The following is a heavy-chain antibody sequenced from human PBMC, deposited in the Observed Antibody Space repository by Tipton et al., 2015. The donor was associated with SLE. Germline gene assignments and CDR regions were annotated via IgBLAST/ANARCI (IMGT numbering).Heavy chain of an antibody. CDR2: ISYTGST. V-gene: IGHV4-39*07. D-gene: IGHD2-2*01. CDR1: VGSISSSYY. Sequence: TLSLTCTVSVGSISSSYYWGWIRQSPGKGLEWIGSISYTGSTYYNPSLKSRVTISVDMSKNQFSLKLTSVTAADTAVYYCATSPLTLWGQGTLVTVSS. J-gene: IGHJ4*02. CDR3: ATSPLTL.